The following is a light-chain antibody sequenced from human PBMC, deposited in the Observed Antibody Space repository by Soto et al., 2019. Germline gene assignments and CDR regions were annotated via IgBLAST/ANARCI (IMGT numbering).Light chain of an antibody. CDR1: QGIRNY. CDR3: LQDYNDSWT. J-gene: IGKJ1*01. CDR2: AAS. Sequence: AIQMTQSPSSLSASVGDRVTITCRASQGIRNYLGWYQQKPGKAPKLLIYAASSLQSGVPSRFSGSGSGTEFTLTISSLQPEDFASYYCLQDYNDSWTFGQGTKVDIK. V-gene: IGKV1-6*01.